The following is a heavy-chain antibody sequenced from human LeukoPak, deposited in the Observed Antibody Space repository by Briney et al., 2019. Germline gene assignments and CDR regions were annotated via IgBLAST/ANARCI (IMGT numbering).Heavy chain of an antibody. CDR2: ISGSGGST. V-gene: IGHV3-23*01. Sequence: GGSLRLSCAASGFTFSSYAMSWVRQAPGKGLEWVSAISGSGGSTYYADSVKGRFTISRDNSKNTLYLQMNSLRAEDTAVYYCARYKAVTHDAFDIWGQGTMVTVSS. CDR1: GFTFSSYA. J-gene: IGHJ3*02. CDR3: ARYKAVTHDAFDI. D-gene: IGHD6-19*01.